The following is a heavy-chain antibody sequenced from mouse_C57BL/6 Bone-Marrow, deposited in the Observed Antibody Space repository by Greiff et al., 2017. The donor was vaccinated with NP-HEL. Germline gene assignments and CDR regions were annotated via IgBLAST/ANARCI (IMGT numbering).Heavy chain of an antibody. V-gene: IGHV1-5*01. D-gene: IGHD2-10*01. CDR3: TRSELLLLYFDV. Sequence: EVQLQQSGTVLARPGASVKMSCKTSGYTFTSYWMHWVKQRPGQGLEWIGAIYPGNSDTSYNQKFKGKAKLTAVTSASTAYMELSSLTNEDSAVYYCTRSELLLLYFDVWGTGTTVTVSS. CDR2: IYPGNSDT. J-gene: IGHJ1*03. CDR1: GYTFTSYW.